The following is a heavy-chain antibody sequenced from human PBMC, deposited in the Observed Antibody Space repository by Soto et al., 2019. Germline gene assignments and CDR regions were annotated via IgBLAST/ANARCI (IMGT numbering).Heavy chain of an antibody. V-gene: IGHV4-30-2*01. CDR2: IYPSWST. D-gene: IGHD3-10*01. CDR1: GGSISSGGYS. CDR3: SRAGPQHGSSYWFDP. J-gene: IGHJ5*02. Sequence: QLQLQESGSGLVKPSQTLSLTCAVYGGSISSGGYSWSWIRQPPGKGLEWIGYIYPSWSTYYNPTLNSRVTNEVNRPKKQFSLKLSAVTSADTAVYSCSRAGPQHGSSYWFDPWGQGTLVTVSS.